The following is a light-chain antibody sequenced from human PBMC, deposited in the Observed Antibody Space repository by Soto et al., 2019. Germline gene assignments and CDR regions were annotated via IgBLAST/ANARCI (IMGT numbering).Light chain of an antibody. CDR3: SSYTTSSLYV. J-gene: IGLJ1*01. V-gene: IGLV2-14*01. Sequence: QSVLTQPASVSGSPGQSITISCTGTSRDVGPYNYVSWYQHHPGKAPKLLIYEVTKRPSGVSNRFSGSKSGNTASLTISGLQAEDEADYYCSSYTTSSLYVFGTGTKVTVL. CDR1: SRDVGPYNY. CDR2: EVT.